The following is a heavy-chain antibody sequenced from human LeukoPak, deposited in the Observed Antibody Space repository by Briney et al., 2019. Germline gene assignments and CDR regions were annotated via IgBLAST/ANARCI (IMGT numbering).Heavy chain of an antibody. CDR1: GGSTSSSSYY. D-gene: IGHD2-2*01. CDR3: ARQHVSYCSTTSCSAGFVDS. V-gene: IGHV4-39*01. J-gene: IGHJ4*02. Sequence: SETLSLTCTVSGGSTSSSSYYWGWIRQPPGKGLEWIGSIYYSGSTYYNPSLKSRVTISVDTSKNQFSLKLSSVTAADTAVYYCARQHVSYCSTTSCSAGFVDSWGQGTLVTVSS. CDR2: IYYSGST.